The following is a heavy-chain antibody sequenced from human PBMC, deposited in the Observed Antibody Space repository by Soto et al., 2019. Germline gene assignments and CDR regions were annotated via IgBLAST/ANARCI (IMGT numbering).Heavy chain of an antibody. V-gene: IGHV1-69*13. CDR1: GGTFSSYA. Sequence: SVKVSCKACGGTFSSYAISWVRQAPGQGLEWMGGIIPIFGTANYAQKFQGRVTITADESTSTAYMELSSLRSEDTAVYYCAREAYCGGDCSPDAFDIWGQGSMVTVSS. J-gene: IGHJ3*02. D-gene: IGHD2-21*02. CDR3: AREAYCGGDCSPDAFDI. CDR2: IIPIFGTA.